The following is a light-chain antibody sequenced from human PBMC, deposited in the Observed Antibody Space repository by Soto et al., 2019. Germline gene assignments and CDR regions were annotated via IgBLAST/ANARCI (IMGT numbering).Light chain of an antibody. J-gene: IGKJ4*01. CDR3: QQYNKWPLP. CDR2: GAS. V-gene: IGKV3-15*01. Sequence: EIVMTQSPATLSVSPGERATLSCRASQSLSGNLAWYQQKPGQAPRLLIYGASTRATGIPARFSGSGSGTEFTLTISSLQSEDFAVYYCQQYNKWPLPFGGGTKVEVK. CDR1: QSLSGN.